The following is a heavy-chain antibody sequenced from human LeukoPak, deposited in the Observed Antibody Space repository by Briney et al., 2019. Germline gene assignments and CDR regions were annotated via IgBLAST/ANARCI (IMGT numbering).Heavy chain of an antibody. CDR1: GLTFSSYA. V-gene: IGHV3-30-3*01. D-gene: IGHD3-3*01. CDR2: ISYDGSNK. Sequence: GRSLRLSCAASGLTFSSYAMHWVRQAPGKGLEWVAVISYDGSNKYYADSVKGRFTISRDNSKNTLYLQMNSLRAEDTAVYYCARELYDFWSGSDAFDIWGQGTMVTVSS. J-gene: IGHJ3*02. CDR3: ARELYDFWSGSDAFDI.